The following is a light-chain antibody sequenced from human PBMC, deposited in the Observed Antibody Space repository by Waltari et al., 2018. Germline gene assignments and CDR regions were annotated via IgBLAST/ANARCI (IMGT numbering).Light chain of an antibody. CDR3: QHYVRLPVT. J-gene: IGKJ1*01. CDR1: QSVGTF. CDR2: GAS. V-gene: IGKV3-20*01. Sequence: IVLTQSPGTLSLSPGERATLSCRASQSVGTFLGWYQQNPGQAPRPLIQGASARATGTPDRFSGSGSGTDFSLTISRLEPEDFAVYYCQHYVRLPVTFGQGTKVEI.